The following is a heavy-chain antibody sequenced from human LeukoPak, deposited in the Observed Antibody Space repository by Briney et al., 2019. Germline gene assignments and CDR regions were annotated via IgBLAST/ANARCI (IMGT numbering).Heavy chain of an antibody. D-gene: IGHD4-23*01. J-gene: IGHJ4*02. V-gene: IGHV3-7*01. CDR2: IQQDGGQT. CDR1: GFTFSNFW. Sequence: GGSLRLSCAVSGFTFSNFWMSWVRQPPGKGLEWVANIQQDGGQTFYVDSVKGRFTISRDNAKNSLYLEMNGLRAEDTAAYFCARDFPGGDSVLPHASDFWGQGSLVTVSS. CDR3: ARDFPGGDSVLPHASDF.